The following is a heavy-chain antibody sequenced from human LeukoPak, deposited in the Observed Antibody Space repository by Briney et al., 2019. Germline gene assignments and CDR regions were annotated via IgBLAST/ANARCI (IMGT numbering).Heavy chain of an antibody. CDR2: INPIGGTT. D-gene: IGHD4-11*01. Sequence: ASVKVSCKASGYTFTSYYIHWVRQAPGQGPEWMGIINPIGGTTNHAQKFQGRVTLTRDTSTSTVYMELSSLRSEDTAVYYCARQQGLQNLNFDYWGQGALVTVSS. CDR3: ARQQGLQNLNFDY. CDR1: GYTFTSYY. V-gene: IGHV1-46*01. J-gene: IGHJ4*02.